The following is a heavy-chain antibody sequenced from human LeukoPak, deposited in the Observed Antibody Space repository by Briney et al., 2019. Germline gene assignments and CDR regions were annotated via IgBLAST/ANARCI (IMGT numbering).Heavy chain of an antibody. CDR1: GYTFTSYG. V-gene: IGHV1-18*01. D-gene: IGHD5-12*01. Sequence: ASVKVSCKASGYTFTSYGISWVRQAPGQGLEWMGWISAYNGNTNYAQKLQGRVTMTRDTSTSTVYMELSSLRSEDTAVYYCAREGYAGGLDYWGQGTLVTVSS. J-gene: IGHJ4*02. CDR3: AREGYAGGLDY. CDR2: ISAYNGNT.